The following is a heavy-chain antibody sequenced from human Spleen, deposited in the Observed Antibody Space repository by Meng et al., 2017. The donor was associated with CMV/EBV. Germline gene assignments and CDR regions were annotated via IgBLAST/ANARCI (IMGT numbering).Heavy chain of an antibody. CDR2: IYYSGST. D-gene: IGHD7-27*01. CDR1: GGSISSGGSS. Sequence: SGGSISSGGSSWGWIRQHPGKGLEWIGYIYYSGSTYYNPSLKSRVTISVDTSKNQFSLKLSSVTAADTAVYYCARDQVSSNWGSLDYWGQGTLVTVSS. V-gene: IGHV4-31*02. CDR3: ARDQVSSNWGSLDY. J-gene: IGHJ4*02.